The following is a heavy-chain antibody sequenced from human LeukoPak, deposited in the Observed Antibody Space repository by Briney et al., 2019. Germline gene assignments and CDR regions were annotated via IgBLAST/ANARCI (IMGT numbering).Heavy chain of an antibody. D-gene: IGHD3-22*01. V-gene: IGHV3-73*01. CDR3: TRRNPRYYYDSSGYLDAFDI. CDR1: GFTFSSYA. Sequence: PGGSLRLSCVASGFTFSSYAMHWVRQASGKWLEWVGRIRSKANSYATAYAASVKGRFTISRDDSKNTAYLQMNSLKTEDTAVYYCTRRNPRYYYDSSGYLDAFDIWGQGTMVTVSS. CDR2: IRSKANSYAT. J-gene: IGHJ3*02.